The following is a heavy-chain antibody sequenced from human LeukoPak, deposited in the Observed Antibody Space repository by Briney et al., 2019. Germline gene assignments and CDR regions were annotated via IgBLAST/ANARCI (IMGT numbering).Heavy chain of an antibody. V-gene: IGHV5-51*01. D-gene: IGHD2-2*01. J-gene: IGHJ3*02. CDR1: GYSFFSNYW. CDR3: ARHRFDRYCSSNTCPGAFDI. CDR2: IYPGDSDT. Sequence: GESLTISCKAYGYSFFSNYWIAWVRQMPGEGLEWMGIIYPGDSDTRYSPSFQGRVTISADKSISTAYLQWSSLKASDTAMYYCARHRFDRYCSSNTCPGAFDIWGQGTMVTVSS.